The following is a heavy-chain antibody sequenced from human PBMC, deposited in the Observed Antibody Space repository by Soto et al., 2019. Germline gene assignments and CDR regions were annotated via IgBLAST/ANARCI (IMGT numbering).Heavy chain of an antibody. CDR3: SREGQACLDY. Sequence: GASVKVSCKASGYTFTSYTMHWVRQAPGQRPEWMGWINAGNGKTKYSPKIQDRVSITRDTSASTVYMELSSLKSEDTAIYYCSREGQACLDYWGQGALVTVSS. V-gene: IGHV1-3*01. CDR2: INAGNGKT. CDR1: GYTFTSYT. J-gene: IGHJ4*02.